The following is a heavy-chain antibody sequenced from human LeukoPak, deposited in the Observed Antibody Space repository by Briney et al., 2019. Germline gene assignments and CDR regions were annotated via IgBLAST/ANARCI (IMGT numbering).Heavy chain of an antibody. D-gene: IGHD2-2*01. Sequence: KPSETLSLTCTVSGGSISSYYWSWIRQPPGKGLEWIGYIYYSGSTNYNPSLKSRVTISVDTSKNQFSLKLSSVTAADTAVYYCARESPAANAEVDYWGQGTLVTVSS. V-gene: IGHV4-59*01. CDR2: IYYSGST. CDR3: ARESPAANAEVDY. CDR1: GGSISSYY. J-gene: IGHJ4*02.